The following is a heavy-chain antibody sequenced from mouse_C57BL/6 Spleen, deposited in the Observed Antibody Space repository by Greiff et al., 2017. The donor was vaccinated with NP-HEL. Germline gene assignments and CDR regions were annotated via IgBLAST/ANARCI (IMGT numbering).Heavy chain of an antibody. Sequence: VQLQQPGTELVKPGASVKLSCKASGYTFTSYWMHWVKQRPGQGLEWIGNINPSNGGTNYIEKFKSKATLTVDKSSSTAYMQLSSRTSEDSAVYYCARWVNWSPPMDYWGQGTSVTVSS. V-gene: IGHV1-53*01. CDR3: ARWVNWSPPMDY. J-gene: IGHJ4*01. CDR1: GYTFTSYW. D-gene: IGHD4-1*01. CDR2: INPSNGGT.